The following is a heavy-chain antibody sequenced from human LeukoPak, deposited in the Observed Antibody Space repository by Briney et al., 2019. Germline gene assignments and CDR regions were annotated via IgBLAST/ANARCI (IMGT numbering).Heavy chain of an antibody. Sequence: SETLSLTCTVSGGSVTSGSYYWGWIRQPPGNGLEWIGNMFYSGNTYYNPSLKSRVTMSVYTSKNQFSLKLSSVTAADTAVYYCARMATSGPVFYYYYYMDVWGKGATVTVS. CDR2: MFYSGNT. V-gene: IGHV4-39*01. CDR3: ARMATSGPVFYYYYYMDV. D-gene: IGHD5-24*01. CDR1: GGSVTSGSYY. J-gene: IGHJ6*03.